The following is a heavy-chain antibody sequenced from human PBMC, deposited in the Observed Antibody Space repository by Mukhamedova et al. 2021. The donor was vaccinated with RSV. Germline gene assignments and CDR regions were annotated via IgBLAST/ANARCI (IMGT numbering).Heavy chain of an antibody. V-gene: IGHV3-23*01. J-gene: IGHJ4*02. CDR3: AKGPRGYSYDYYFDY. Sequence: TISRDNSKNTLYLQINSLRAEDTAVYYCAKGPRGYSYDYYFDYWGQGTLVTVSS. D-gene: IGHD5-18*01.